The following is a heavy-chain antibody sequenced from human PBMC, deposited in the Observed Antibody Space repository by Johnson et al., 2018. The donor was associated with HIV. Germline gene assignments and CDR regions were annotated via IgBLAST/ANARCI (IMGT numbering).Heavy chain of an antibody. CDR2: IYSGGNT. CDR3: AKSKLQFLAPDAFDI. J-gene: IGHJ3*02. CDR1: GFIVSSNY. Sequence: VQLVESGGGLVQPGWSLGLSCAASGFIVSSNYMTWVRQAPGKGLEWVSTIYSGGNTYYADSVKGRFTISRDSSKNTLYLQIDTLKAEDTAIYYCAKSKLQFLAPDAFDIWGQGTMVTVSS. D-gene: IGHD5-24*01. V-gene: IGHV3-53*01.